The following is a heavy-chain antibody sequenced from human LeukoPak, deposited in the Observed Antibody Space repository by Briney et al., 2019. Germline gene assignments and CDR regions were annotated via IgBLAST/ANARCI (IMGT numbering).Heavy chain of an antibody. J-gene: IGHJ4*02. CDR1: GYTFTSYD. V-gene: IGHV1-8*03. CDR2: MNPNSGNT. D-gene: IGHD2-15*01. Sequence: GASVKVSCKASGYTFTSYDINWVRQATGQGLEWMGWMNPNSGNTGYAQKFQGRVTITRNTSISTAYMELSSLRSEDTAIYYCARGREVVVAATLPYDYWGQGTLVTVSS. CDR3: ARGREVVVAATLPYDY.